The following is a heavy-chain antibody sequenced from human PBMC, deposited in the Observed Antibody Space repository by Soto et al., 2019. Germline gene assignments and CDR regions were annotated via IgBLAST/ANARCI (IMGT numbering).Heavy chain of an antibody. D-gene: IGHD6-13*01. Sequence: PSETLSLTCTVSGGSISSYYWSWIRQPPGKGLEWIGYIYYSGSTNYNPSLRSRVTISVDTSKNQFSLKLSSVTAADTAVYYCARVPDSPAGAAGTAFDYWGQGTLVTVSS. CDR1: GGSISSYY. J-gene: IGHJ4*02. CDR3: ARVPDSPAGAAGTAFDY. CDR2: IYYSGST. V-gene: IGHV4-59*01.